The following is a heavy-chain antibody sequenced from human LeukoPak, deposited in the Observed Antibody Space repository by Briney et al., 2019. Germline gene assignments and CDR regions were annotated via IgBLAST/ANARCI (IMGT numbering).Heavy chain of an antibody. CDR2: IGVAGDT. CDR3: AKDVEEGSGSYYYFDY. D-gene: IGHD3-10*01. CDR1: GFTFSSYD. V-gene: IGHV3-13*01. J-gene: IGHJ4*02. Sequence: GGSLRLSCAASGFTFSSYDFHWVRQAPGKGLEWVSAIGVAGDTYYADSVKGRFTISRDNSKNTLYLQMNSLRAEDTAVYYCAKDVEEGSGSYYYFDYWGQGTLVTVSS.